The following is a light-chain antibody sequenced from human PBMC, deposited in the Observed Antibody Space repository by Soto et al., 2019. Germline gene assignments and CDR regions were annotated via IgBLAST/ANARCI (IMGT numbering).Light chain of an antibody. Sequence: DIQMTQSPSSLSASVGDRVTITCRASQSISSYLNWYQQKPGKAPKLLIYAASSLQSGVPSRFSGSGSGTDFTLTISNLQPEDFATYYCQQSYSTPPIFGGGTKVEIK. CDR2: AAS. J-gene: IGKJ4*01. CDR1: QSISSY. CDR3: QQSYSTPPI. V-gene: IGKV1-39*01.